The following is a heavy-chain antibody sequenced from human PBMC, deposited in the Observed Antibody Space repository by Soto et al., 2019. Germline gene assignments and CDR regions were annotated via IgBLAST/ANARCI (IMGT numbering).Heavy chain of an antibody. Sequence: SVKVSCKASGGTFSSYAISWVRQAPGQGLEWMGGIIPIFGTANYAQKFQGRVAITADESTSTAYMELSSLRSEDTAVYYCARLRYSSGWSYYYYGMDVWGQGTTVTSP. CDR1: GGTFSSYA. CDR2: IIPIFGTA. D-gene: IGHD6-19*01. J-gene: IGHJ6*02. CDR3: ARLRYSSGWSYYYYGMDV. V-gene: IGHV1-69*13.